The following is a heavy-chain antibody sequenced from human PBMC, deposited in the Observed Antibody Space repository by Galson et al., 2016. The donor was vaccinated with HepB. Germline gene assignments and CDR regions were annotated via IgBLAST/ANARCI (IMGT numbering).Heavy chain of an antibody. J-gene: IGHJ4*02. V-gene: IGHV3-21*04. CDR1: GFAFSSYS. Sequence: SLRLSCAASGFAFSSYSMNWVRQAPGKGLEWVSSISSSSSYIYYADSVKGRFTISRDNAKNTLYLQMNSLRAEDTAVYYCAKGYGFWTAFDYWGQGTLVTVSS. CDR3: AKGYGFWTAFDY. CDR2: ISSSSSYI. D-gene: IGHD3-3*01.